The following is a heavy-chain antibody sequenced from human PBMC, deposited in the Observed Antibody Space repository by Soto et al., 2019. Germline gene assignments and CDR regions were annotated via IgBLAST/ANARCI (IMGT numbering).Heavy chain of an antibody. CDR3: ARLAYSHYST. D-gene: IGHD5-12*01. Sequence: SETLSLTCTVSGGSIKVGGYYWCWIRQPPGKGLEWVATIYYSGTTYYNPSLKSRLTISLDTSRNQFSLDLTSVTAADTAVYYCARLAYSHYSTWGQGTLVTVSS. CDR1: GGSIKVGGYY. V-gene: IGHV4-39*01. CDR2: IYYSGTT. J-gene: IGHJ4*02.